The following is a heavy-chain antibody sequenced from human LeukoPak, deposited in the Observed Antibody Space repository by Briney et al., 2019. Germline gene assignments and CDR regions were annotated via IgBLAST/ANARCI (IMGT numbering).Heavy chain of an antibody. D-gene: IGHD2-15*01. Sequence: ASVKVSCKVSGYTLTELSMHWVRQAPGKGLEWMGGFDPEDGETIYAQKFQGRVTMTEDTSTDTAYMELSSLRSEDTAVYYCATDRGHCSGGSCYENGPDYYYAMDVWGQGTTVTVSS. CDR2: FDPEDGET. J-gene: IGHJ6*02. V-gene: IGHV1-24*01. CDR1: GYTLTELS. CDR3: ATDRGHCSGGSCYENGPDYYYAMDV.